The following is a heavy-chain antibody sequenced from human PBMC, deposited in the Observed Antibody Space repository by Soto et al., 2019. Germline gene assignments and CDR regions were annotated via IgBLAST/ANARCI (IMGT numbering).Heavy chain of an antibody. CDR1: GGSISSGDYY. Sequence: QVQLQESGPGLVKPSQTLSLTCTVSGGSISSGDYYWSWIRQPPGKGLEWIGYIYYSGSTYYNPALKRRVTIPVDTSKNQFSLKLSSVTAADTAVYYCARGTTVTRFGFDYWGQGTLVTVSS. CDR2: IYYSGST. D-gene: IGHD4-4*01. J-gene: IGHJ4*02. CDR3: ARGTTVTRFGFDY. V-gene: IGHV4-30-4*01.